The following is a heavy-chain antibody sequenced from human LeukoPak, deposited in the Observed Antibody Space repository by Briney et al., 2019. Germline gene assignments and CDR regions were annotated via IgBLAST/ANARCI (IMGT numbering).Heavy chain of an antibody. CDR3: ARGFSGTADY. V-gene: IGHV3-21*01. CDR2: ISSSSSYI. D-gene: IGHD1-1*01. CDR1: GFTFSSYR. Sequence: GGSLRLSCAASGFTFSSYRMNWVRQAPGKGLEWVSSISSSSSYIYYADSVKGRFTISRDNAKNSLYLQMNSLRAEDTAVYYCARGFSGTADYWGQGTLVTVSS. J-gene: IGHJ4*02.